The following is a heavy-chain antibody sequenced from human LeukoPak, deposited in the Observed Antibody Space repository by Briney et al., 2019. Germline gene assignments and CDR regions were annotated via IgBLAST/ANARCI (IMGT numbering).Heavy chain of an antibody. V-gene: IGHV4-4*07. Sequence: PSETLSLTCAVYGGSFSGYYWSWIRQPAGKGLEWIGRIYTSGSTNYNPSLKSRVTMSVDTSKNQFSLKLSSVTAADTAVYYCARDRMDSDAFDIWGQGTMVTVSS. CDR1: GGSFSGYY. D-gene: IGHD3/OR15-3a*01. J-gene: IGHJ3*02. CDR3: ARDRMDSDAFDI. CDR2: IYTSGST.